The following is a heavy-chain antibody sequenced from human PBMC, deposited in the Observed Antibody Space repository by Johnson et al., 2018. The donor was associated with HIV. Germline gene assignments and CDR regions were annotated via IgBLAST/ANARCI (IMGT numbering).Heavy chain of an antibody. CDR1: QFTFSSYA. D-gene: IGHD6-19*01. V-gene: IGHV3-30*14. Sequence: QVQLVESGGGLAKPAWSPRLSCAASQFTFSSYAMHWVRQAPGKGLEWVAVISYDGSNKYYADSVKGRFTISRDNSKNTLYLQMNSLRAEDTAVYYCARGSGQWLAAGLIQGTAFDSWGQGTMVTVSS. CDR2: ISYDGSNK. J-gene: IGHJ3*02. CDR3: ARGSGQWLAAGLIQGTAFDS.